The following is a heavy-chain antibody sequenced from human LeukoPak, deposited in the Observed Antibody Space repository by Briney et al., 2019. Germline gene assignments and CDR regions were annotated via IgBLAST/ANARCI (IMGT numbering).Heavy chain of an antibody. V-gene: IGHV4-30-4*08. Sequence: SETLSLTCTVSGGSISSDDYYWSWIRQPPGKGLEWIGYIYYSGSTYYNPSLKSRVTISVDTSKNQFSLKLSSVTAADTAVYYCARGAYDFWSGYYPLDYWGQGTLVTVSS. J-gene: IGHJ4*02. CDR3: ARGAYDFWSGYYPLDY. D-gene: IGHD3-3*01. CDR1: GGSISSDDYY. CDR2: IYYSGST.